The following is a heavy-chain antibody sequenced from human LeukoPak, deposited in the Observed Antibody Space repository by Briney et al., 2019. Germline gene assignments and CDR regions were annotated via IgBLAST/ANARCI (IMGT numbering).Heavy chain of an antibody. Sequence: GGSLRLSCAASGFTFDDYAMHWVRQAPGKGLEWVSGISWNSGSIGYADSVKGRFTISRDNAKNSLYLQMNSLRAEDTALYYCAEGVYSGYMGYFDYWGQGTLVTVSS. CDR3: AEGVYSGYMGYFDY. V-gene: IGHV3-9*01. CDR2: ISWNSGSI. D-gene: IGHD5-12*01. CDR1: GFTFDDYA. J-gene: IGHJ4*02.